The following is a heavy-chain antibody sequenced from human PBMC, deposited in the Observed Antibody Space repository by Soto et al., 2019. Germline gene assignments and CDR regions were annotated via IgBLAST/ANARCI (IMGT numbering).Heavy chain of an antibody. CDR3: AREHDYGDYVNYFDY. V-gene: IGHV3-30-3*01. CDR2: ISYDGSNK. D-gene: IGHD4-17*01. CDR1: GFTFSSYA. Sequence: GGSLRLSCAASGFTFSSYAMHWVRQAPGKGLEWVAVISYDGSNKYYADSVKGRFTISRDNSKNTLYLQMNSLRAEDTAVYYCAREHDYGDYVNYFDYWGQGTLVTVSS. J-gene: IGHJ4*02.